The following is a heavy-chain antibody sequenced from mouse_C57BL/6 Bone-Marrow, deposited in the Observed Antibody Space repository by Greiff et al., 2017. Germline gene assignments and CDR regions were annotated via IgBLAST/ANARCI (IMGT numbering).Heavy chain of an antibody. CDR1: GYTFTDYY. J-gene: IGHJ2*01. V-gene: IGHV1-19*01. CDR2: INPYNGGT. D-gene: IGHD3-3*01. CDR3: ARGIATSDY. Sequence: EVQRVESGPVLVKPGASVKMSCKASGYTFTDYYMNWVKQSHGKSLEWIGVINPYNGGTSYNQKFKGKATLTVDKSSSTAYMELNSLTSEDSAVYYCARGIATSDYWGQGTTLTVSS.